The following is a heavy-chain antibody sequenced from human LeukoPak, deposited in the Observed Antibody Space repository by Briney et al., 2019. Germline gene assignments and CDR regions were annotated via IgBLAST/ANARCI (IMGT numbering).Heavy chain of an antibody. D-gene: IGHD2-21*01. CDR3: AKDMGVLWWCLGD. Sequence: GGSLRLSCAACGFTFSNYGMHWVRQAPGKGLEWVALISNDGSNDYYGDSVEGRFTISRDNSKNTLYLQMNSLIPEDTAVYYGAKDMGVLWWCLGDWGQGTLVTVSS. CDR2: ISNDGSND. J-gene: IGHJ4*02. CDR1: GFTFSNYG. V-gene: IGHV3-30*18.